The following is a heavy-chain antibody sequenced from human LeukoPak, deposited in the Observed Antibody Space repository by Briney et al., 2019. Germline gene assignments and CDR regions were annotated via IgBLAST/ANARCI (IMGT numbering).Heavy chain of an antibody. V-gene: IGHV3-21*01. CDR3: ARDPGYSGYDCYFDS. D-gene: IGHD5-12*01. CDR2: ITGSGSYI. CDR1: GFTFSSNS. Sequence: PGGSLRLSCAASGFTFSSNSMNWVRQPPGKGLEWVSSITGSGSYIYYADSVKGRFTISRDNAKNSLYLQMNSLRAEDTAVYYCARDPGYSGYDCYFDSWGQGTLVTVSS. J-gene: IGHJ4*02.